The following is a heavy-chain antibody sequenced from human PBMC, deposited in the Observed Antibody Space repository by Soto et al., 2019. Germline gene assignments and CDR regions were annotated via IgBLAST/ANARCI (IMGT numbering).Heavy chain of an antibody. CDR2: IYHSGST. CDR3: ARAPRDYYDSSGYWPLGY. J-gene: IGHJ4*02. Sequence: LSLTCAVSGGSISSSNWWSWVRQPPGKGLEWIGEIYHSGSTNYNPSLKSRVTISVDKSKNQFSLKLSSVTAADTAVYYCARAPRDYYDSSGYWPLGYWGQGTLVTVSS. CDR1: GGSISSSNW. V-gene: IGHV4-4*02. D-gene: IGHD3-22*01.